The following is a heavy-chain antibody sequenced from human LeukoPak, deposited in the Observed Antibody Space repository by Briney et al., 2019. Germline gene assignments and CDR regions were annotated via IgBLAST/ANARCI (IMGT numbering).Heavy chain of an antibody. V-gene: IGHV4-59*01. Sequence: SETLSLTCAVSGDSISNYCWSWIRQPPGKGLEWIGCIYYSGTTYYKPSLKTRVTISVDTSKKQFSLKLSSATAADTAVYYCARVVVGSGTTSYFRYYYYYMDVWGKGTTVTVSS. CDR1: GDSISNYC. D-gene: IGHD1-7*01. J-gene: IGHJ6*03. CDR3: ARVVVGSGTTSYFRYYYYYMDV. CDR2: IYYSGTT.